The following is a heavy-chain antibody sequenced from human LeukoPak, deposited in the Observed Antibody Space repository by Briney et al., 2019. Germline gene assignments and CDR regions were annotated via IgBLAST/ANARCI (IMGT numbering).Heavy chain of an antibody. CDR1: GYTFTSYG. V-gene: IGHV1-18*01. Sequence: ASVKVSCKASGYTFTSYGISGVRQAPGRGLEWMGWISAYNGNTNYVQKLQGRVTMTTDTSTSTAYMELRSLRSDDTGVYYCARAAVARSAFDIWGQGTMVTVSS. CDR2: ISAYNGNT. J-gene: IGHJ3*02. CDR3: ARAAVARSAFDI. D-gene: IGHD6-19*01.